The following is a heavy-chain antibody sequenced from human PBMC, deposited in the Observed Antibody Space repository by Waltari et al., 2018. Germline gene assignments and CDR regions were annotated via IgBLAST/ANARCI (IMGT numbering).Heavy chain of an antibody. CDR1: GFTFSSYR. Sequence: EVQLVESGGGLVKPGGSLRLSCAASGFTFSSYRMNWVRQAPGKGLEWVGSISSSSSYRYDADSVKGRFTISRDNAKNSLYLQMNSLRAEDTAVDYCAREFGDYNGWGQGTLVTVSS. CDR2: ISSSSSYR. D-gene: IGHD4-17*01. CDR3: AREFGDYNG. V-gene: IGHV3-21*01. J-gene: IGHJ4*02.